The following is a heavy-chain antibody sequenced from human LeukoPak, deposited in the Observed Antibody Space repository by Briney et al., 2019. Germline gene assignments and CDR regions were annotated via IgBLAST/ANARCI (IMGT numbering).Heavy chain of an antibody. Sequence: PGGSLRLSCAASGFTFSSYWMHWVRQAPGKGLVWVSRINSDGSSTSYADSVKGRFTISRDNAKNTLYLQINSLRAEDTAVYYCARGWPYYYDSSGYPDYWGQGTLVTVSS. J-gene: IGHJ4*02. CDR3: ARGWPYYYDSSGYPDY. V-gene: IGHV3-74*01. CDR2: INSDGSST. D-gene: IGHD3-22*01. CDR1: GFTFSSYW.